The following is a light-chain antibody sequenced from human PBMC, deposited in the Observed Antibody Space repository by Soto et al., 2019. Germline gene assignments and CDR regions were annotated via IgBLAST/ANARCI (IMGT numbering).Light chain of an antibody. V-gene: IGKV1-39*01. Sequence: DIQMTQPPSSLSASVGDRVTITCRASQSISSSLNWYQQKPAKAPKLLIYAASTLQSGVPSRFSGSGSGTDFTLTISSLQPEEFAAYYCAQSYSTPRTFGQGTKVVIK. CDR2: AAS. CDR1: QSISSS. CDR3: AQSYSTPRT. J-gene: IGKJ2*02.